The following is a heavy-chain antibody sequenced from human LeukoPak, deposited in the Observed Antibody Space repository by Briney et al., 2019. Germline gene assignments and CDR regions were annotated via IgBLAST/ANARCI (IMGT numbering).Heavy chain of an antibody. CDR2: ITTSSSYM. V-gene: IGHV3-21*04. CDR3: ARRSGIAVAGAFDY. J-gene: IGHJ4*02. D-gene: IGHD6-19*01. Sequence: GGSLRLSCAASGFTFSAYNMNWVRRTPGKGLEWVSSITTSSSYMFYADSVRGRFTISRDNSKNTLSLQMNSLRVEDTAVYHCARRSGIAVAGAFDYWGQGTLVTVSS. CDR1: GFTFSAYN.